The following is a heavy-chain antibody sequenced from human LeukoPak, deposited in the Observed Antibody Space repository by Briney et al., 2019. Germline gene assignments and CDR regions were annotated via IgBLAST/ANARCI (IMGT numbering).Heavy chain of an antibody. Sequence: PGGSLRLSCAASGFTFSSYSMNWVRQAPGKGLEWLSYISRSSTTIYNADSIKGRFTISRDNAKNSLYLQMNSLRDEDTAVYYCAREAEGSGWPYFDYWGQGTLVTVSS. V-gene: IGHV3-48*02. CDR1: GFTFSSYS. D-gene: IGHD6-19*01. CDR2: ISRSSTTI. CDR3: AREAEGSGWPYFDY. J-gene: IGHJ4*02.